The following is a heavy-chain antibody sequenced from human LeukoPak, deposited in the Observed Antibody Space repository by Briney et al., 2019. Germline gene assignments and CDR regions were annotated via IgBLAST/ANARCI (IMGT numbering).Heavy chain of an antibody. Sequence: SETLSLTCTVSGGSISSSSYYWGWIRQPPGKGLEWIGSIYYSGSTYYNPSLKSRVTISVDTSKNQFSLKLSSVTAADTAVYYCARKSYYDSSGYHPWGQGTLVTVSS. D-gene: IGHD3-22*01. CDR2: IYYSGST. CDR1: GGSISSSSYY. J-gene: IGHJ5*02. CDR3: ARKSYYDSSGYHP. V-gene: IGHV4-39*07.